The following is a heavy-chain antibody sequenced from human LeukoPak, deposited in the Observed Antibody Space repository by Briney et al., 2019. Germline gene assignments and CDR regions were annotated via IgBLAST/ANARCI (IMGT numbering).Heavy chain of an antibody. CDR3: ATNYYASGSHEYFQH. D-gene: IGHD3-10*01. J-gene: IGHJ1*01. Sequence: GGSLRLSCAASGFTFSSYAMSWVRQAPGKGLEWVSAISGSGGSTYYADSVKGRFTISRDNSKNTLYLQMNSLRAEDTAVYYCATNYYASGSHEYFQHWGQGTLVTVSS. CDR2: ISGSGGST. CDR1: GFTFSSYA. V-gene: IGHV3-23*01.